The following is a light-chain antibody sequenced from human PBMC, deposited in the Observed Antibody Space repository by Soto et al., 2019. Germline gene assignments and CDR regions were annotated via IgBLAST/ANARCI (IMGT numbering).Light chain of an antibody. Sequence: DIPLTQSPSFLSASVGDRVTVTCRASQGISSYLAWYQQKPGKAPKLLIYAASTLISGVPSRFSGSESGTEFTLTISSLQPDDFATYYCQHYNSYSEAFGQGTKVELK. J-gene: IGKJ1*01. V-gene: IGKV1-9*01. CDR2: AAS. CDR1: QGISSY. CDR3: QHYNSYSEA.